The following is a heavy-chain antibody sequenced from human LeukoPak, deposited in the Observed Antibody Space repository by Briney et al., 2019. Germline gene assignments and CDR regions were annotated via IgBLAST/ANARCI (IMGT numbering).Heavy chain of an antibody. CDR2: IYSGGST. CDR3: ARVRAVAGIRYWYFDL. Sequence: GGSLRLSCAASGFTVSSNYMSWVRQAPGKGLEWVSVIYSGGSTYYADSVKGRFTISRDNSKNTLHLQMNSLRAEDTAVYYCARVRAVAGIRYWYFDLWGRGTLVTVSS. J-gene: IGHJ2*01. D-gene: IGHD6-19*01. V-gene: IGHV3-53*01. CDR1: GFTVSSNY.